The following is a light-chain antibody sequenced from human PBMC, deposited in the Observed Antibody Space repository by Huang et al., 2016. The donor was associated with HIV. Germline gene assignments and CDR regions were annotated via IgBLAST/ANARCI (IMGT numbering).Light chain of an antibody. CDR1: KDISNY. Sequence: DIQMTQSPSSLSASVGDRVTITCQASKDISNYLNWYQQKPGKAPELLIYYASNLETGVPSRFSGSGSGTDVTFTISSLQPEYIATYYCQQYHRFGGGTKVEIK. CDR3: QQYHR. J-gene: IGKJ4*01. V-gene: IGKV1-33*01. CDR2: YAS.